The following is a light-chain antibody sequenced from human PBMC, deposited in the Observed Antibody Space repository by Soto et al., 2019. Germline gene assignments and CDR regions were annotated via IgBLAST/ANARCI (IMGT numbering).Light chain of an antibody. CDR2: EVT. CDR1: NSDVGGYHY. V-gene: IGLV2-14*01. Sequence: QSAVTQAASVSGSPGQPLTMSGTGTNSDVGGYHYLSWYQQQPGTAPKLIIYEVTNRPTGISNRFSGSKSGKPVSLTLSGVRDENEGDYYTSSYRRSNNIVFGNGTKVTVL. J-gene: IGLJ1*01. CDR3: SSYRRSNNIV.